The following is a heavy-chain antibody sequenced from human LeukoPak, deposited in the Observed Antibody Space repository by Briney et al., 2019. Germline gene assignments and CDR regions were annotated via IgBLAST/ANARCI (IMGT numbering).Heavy chain of an antibody. CDR2: NNDSGSS. Sequence: SETLSLTCGVYGGSFSGHYWSWIRQPPGKGLEWIGENNDSGSSNYNPSLKSRVTISVDTSKNQFSLKLSSVTAADTAAYYCARGRRQWLEPPSDYYFYMDVWGEGTTVTVSS. J-gene: IGHJ6*03. V-gene: IGHV4-34*01. CDR1: GGSFSGHY. D-gene: IGHD6-19*01. CDR3: ARGRRQWLEPPSDYYFYMDV.